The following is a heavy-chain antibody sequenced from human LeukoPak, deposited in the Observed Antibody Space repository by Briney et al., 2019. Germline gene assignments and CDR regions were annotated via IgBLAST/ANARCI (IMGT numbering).Heavy chain of an antibody. J-gene: IGHJ4*02. Sequence: GGSLRLSCAASEFTFSSYWITWVRQAPAKGLEWVANIKQDGSEIYYLDSVKGRFTISRDNAKNSLYLQMNGLRAEDTAVYYCARDLWAQKLPHRYFDYWGQGTLVTVSS. V-gene: IGHV3-7*05. D-gene: IGHD6-13*01. CDR2: IKQDGSEI. CDR1: EFTFSSYW. CDR3: ARDLWAQKLPHRYFDY.